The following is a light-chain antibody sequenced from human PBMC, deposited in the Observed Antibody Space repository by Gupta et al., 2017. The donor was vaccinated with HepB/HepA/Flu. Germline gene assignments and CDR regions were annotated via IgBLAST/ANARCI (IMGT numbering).Light chain of an antibody. J-gene: IGKJ4*01. CDR1: QSITRW. V-gene: IGKV1-5*03. CDR3: HQYYSYS. Sequence: DIQVTQSPSTLSASVGDRVTITCRASQSITRWLAWYQQKPGKPPKLLIYRASTLHSGVPSRFSGSGSGTEFALTISSLQPDDFATYYCHQYYSYSFGGGTRVEIK. CDR2: RAS.